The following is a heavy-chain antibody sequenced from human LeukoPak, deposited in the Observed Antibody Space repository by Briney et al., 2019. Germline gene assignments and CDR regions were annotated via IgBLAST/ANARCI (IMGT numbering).Heavy chain of an antibody. Sequence: QPGGSLRLSCAASGFTFNRHAMSWVRQAPGKGLEWVSAISGSGDSTYYADSVKGLFTISRDNSKHTLYLQMNSLRAEDTALYYCAKAYDDYGFDYWGQGTLVTVSS. V-gene: IGHV3-23*01. CDR2: ISGSGDST. CDR1: GFTFNRHA. J-gene: IGHJ4*02. D-gene: IGHD4-17*01. CDR3: AKAYDDYGFDY.